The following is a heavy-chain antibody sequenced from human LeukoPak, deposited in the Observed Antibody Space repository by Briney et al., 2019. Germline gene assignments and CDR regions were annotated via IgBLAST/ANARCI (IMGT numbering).Heavy chain of an antibody. CDR3: ARTVTTSIYYFDY. V-gene: IGHV1-18*01. J-gene: IGHJ4*02. CDR1: GYTFTTYG. Sequence: ASVKVSCKASGYTFTTYGVSWVRQAPGQGLEWMGWISGYDGNTNYAQKLRGRVTMTTDTSTSTACMDLRSLRSGDTALYYCARTVTTSIYYFDYWGQGTLVTVSS. CDR2: ISGYDGNT. D-gene: IGHD4-17*01.